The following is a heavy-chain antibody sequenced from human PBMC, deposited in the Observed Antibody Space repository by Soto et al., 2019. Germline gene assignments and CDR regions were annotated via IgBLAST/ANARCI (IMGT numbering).Heavy chain of an antibody. Sequence: QVQLVESGGGVVQPGRSLRLSCAASGFTFSSYGMHWVRQAPGKGLEWVAVIWYDGSNKYYADSEKGRFTISRDNSKNTLYLQMNSLRAEDTAVYYCARIMCGGDCYDFDYWGQGTLVTVSS. J-gene: IGHJ4*02. V-gene: IGHV3-33*01. CDR3: ARIMCGGDCYDFDY. CDR1: GFTFSSYG. D-gene: IGHD2-21*02. CDR2: IWYDGSNK.